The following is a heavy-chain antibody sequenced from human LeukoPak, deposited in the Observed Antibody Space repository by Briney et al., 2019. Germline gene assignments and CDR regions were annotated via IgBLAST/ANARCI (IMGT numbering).Heavy chain of an antibody. CDR3: ARFTVTLNDY. Sequence: PGGSLRLSCAASGFTFSSYTMSWVRQAPGKGLEWVSGVSGSGGSTHYADSVKGRFTISRDNSKNTLYLQMNSLRAEDTAVYYCARFTVTLNDYWGQGTLVTVSS. J-gene: IGHJ4*02. D-gene: IGHD4-17*01. V-gene: IGHV3-23*01. CDR2: VSGSGGST. CDR1: GFTFSSYT.